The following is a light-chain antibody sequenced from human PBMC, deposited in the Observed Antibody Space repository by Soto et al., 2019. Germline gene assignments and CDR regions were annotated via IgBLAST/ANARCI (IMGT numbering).Light chain of an antibody. J-gene: IGKJ3*01. CDR3: QHHGGSPLFT. Sequence: EIVLAQSPGTLSLSPGERATLFCRASQSVSTYLNWYRQKPGQAPRLLIYGAASRATAIPDRFSGSGSGTDFTLTISRLEPEDFAVYFCQHHGGSPLFTFGPGTKVDIK. V-gene: IGKV3-20*01. CDR1: QSVSTY. CDR2: GAA.